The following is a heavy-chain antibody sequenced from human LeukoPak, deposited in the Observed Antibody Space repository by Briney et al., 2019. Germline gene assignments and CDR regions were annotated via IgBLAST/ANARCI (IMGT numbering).Heavy chain of an antibody. CDR2: ISDSGTTK. CDR3: ARAFGSGSYSF. J-gene: IGHJ4*02. D-gene: IGHD3-10*01. V-gene: IGHV3-48*03. CDR1: GFSFSSYE. Sequence: PGGSLRLSCAASGFSFSSYEMTWVRQAPGKGLEWVSYISDSGTTKYYADSVKGRITISRDNAKNSLYLQMDSLRAEDTAVYYCARAFGSGSYSFWGQGTLVSVSS.